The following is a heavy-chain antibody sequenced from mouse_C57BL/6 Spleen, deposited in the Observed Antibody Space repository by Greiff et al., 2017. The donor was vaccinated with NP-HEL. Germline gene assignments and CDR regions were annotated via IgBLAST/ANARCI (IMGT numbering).Heavy chain of an antibody. CDR3: ARSDGGWFAY. CDR2: IYPGDGDT. CDR1: GYAFSSSW. Sequence: QVHVKQSGPELVKPGASVKISCKASGYAFSSSWMNWVKQRPGKGLEWIGRIYPGDGDTNYNGKFKGKATLTADKSSSTAYMQLSSLTSEDSAVYFCARSDGGWFAYWGQGTLVTVSA. V-gene: IGHV1-82*01. J-gene: IGHJ3*01.